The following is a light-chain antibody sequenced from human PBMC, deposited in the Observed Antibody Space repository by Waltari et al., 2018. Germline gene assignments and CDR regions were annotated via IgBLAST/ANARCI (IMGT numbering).Light chain of an antibody. CDR3: QQYNKWPPST. CDR1: ESVASN. Sequence: EIVLTQSPATLSLSPGGRATLSCRASESVASNLARYQQRPGQAPGLLIFHASTRATGIPAKFSGSGSGTEFTLTISSLQSEDFAVYYCQQYNKWPPSTFGQGTKVEIK. V-gene: IGKV3-15*01. CDR2: HAS. J-gene: IGKJ1*01.